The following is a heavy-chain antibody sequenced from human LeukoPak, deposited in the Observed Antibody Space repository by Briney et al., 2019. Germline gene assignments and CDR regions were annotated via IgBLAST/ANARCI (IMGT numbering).Heavy chain of an antibody. CDR3: AHRPEDYYTNGVCYYNWFDP. J-gene: IGHJ5*02. Sequence: SGPTLVKPTQTLTLTCTFSGFSLSTSGVGVGWIRQPPGKALEWLAVIYWNDDKRYSPSLKSRLTITKDTSKNQVVLTMTSMDPVDTATYYCAHRPEDYYTNGVCYYNWFDPWGQGTLVTVSS. V-gene: IGHV2-5*01. CDR2: IYWNDDK. CDR1: GFSLSTSGVG. D-gene: IGHD2-8*01.